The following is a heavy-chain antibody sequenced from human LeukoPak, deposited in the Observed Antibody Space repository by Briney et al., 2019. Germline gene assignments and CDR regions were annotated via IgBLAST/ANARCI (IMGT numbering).Heavy chain of an antibody. J-gene: IGHJ6*03. V-gene: IGHV3-23*01. CDR1: GFTFSSYG. Sequence: GGSLRLSCAASGFTFSSYGMSWVRQAPGKGLEWVSAISPSGRNTYYADSVKGRFIISRDNSKNMLYLQMSSLRAEDTAVYYCAKGGSDSSGYYSLYYYYYMDVWGKGTTVTISS. CDR2: ISPSGRNT. CDR3: AKGGSDSSGYYSLYYYYYMDV. D-gene: IGHD3-22*01.